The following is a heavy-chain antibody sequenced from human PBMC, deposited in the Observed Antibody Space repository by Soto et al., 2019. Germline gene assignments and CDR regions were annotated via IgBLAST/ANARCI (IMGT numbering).Heavy chain of an antibody. V-gene: IGHV3-23*01. CDR2: ILVGGST. CDR3: AKATATGGGAFEI. J-gene: IGHJ3*02. D-gene: IGHD2-8*02. CDR1: GFICSSYD. Sequence: LRLSCAVSGFICSSYDMSWVRQAPGKGLEWVSTILVGGSTHYEDSVKGRFTISRDTSKNTVYLQMNSLTAGDTAVYYCAKATATGGGAFEICGQGTMVTVSS.